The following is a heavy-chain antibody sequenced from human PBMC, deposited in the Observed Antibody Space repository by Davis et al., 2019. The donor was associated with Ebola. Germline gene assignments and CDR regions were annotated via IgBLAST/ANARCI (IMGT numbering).Heavy chain of an antibody. V-gene: IGHV1-69*13. D-gene: IGHD3-3*01. CDR1: GGTFSSYA. CDR3: ARGGAIFGVNMDV. Sequence: SVKVSCKASGGTFSSYAISWVRQAPGQGLEWMGGIIPIFGTANYAQKFQGRVTITADESTSTAYMELSSLRSEDTAVYYCARGGAIFGVNMDVWGQGTTVTVSS. CDR2: IIPIFGTA. J-gene: IGHJ6*02.